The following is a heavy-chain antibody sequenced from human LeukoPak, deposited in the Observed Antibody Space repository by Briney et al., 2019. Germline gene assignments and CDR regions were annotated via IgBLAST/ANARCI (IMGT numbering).Heavy chain of an antibody. D-gene: IGHD1-26*01. Sequence: ASVKVSCKASGYTFTGYYMHWVRQAPGQGLEWMGWINPNSGGTNYAQKFQGRVTMTRDTSISTAYMELSRVRSDDTAVYSCAREAPVGAPFDYWGQGTLVTVSS. CDR3: AREAPVGAPFDY. V-gene: IGHV1-2*02. CDR2: INPNSGGT. CDR1: GYTFTGYY. J-gene: IGHJ4*02.